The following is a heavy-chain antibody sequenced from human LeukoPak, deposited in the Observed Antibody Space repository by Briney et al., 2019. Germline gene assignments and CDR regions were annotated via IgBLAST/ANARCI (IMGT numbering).Heavy chain of an antibody. Sequence: SETLSLTCTVSGGSISSSSYYWGWIRQPPGKGLEWIGSISHSGNTYYSPSLKSRVTISLDTSKNQFSLKLSSVTATDTAMYYCATTITVTTDYWGQGTLVTVSS. CDR2: ISHSGNT. V-gene: IGHV4-39*07. CDR1: GGSISSSSYY. CDR3: ATTITVTTDY. D-gene: IGHD4-17*01. J-gene: IGHJ4*02.